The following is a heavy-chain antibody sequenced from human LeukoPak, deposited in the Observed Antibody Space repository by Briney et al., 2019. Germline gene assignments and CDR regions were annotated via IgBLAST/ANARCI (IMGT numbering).Heavy chain of an antibody. V-gene: IGHV4-59*01. J-gene: IGHJ4*02. CDR1: GGSISSYY. D-gene: IGHD1-26*01. CDR3: ARGPVVPTIPFDY. CDR2: IYYSGST. Sequence: SETLSLTCTVSGGSISSYYWSWIREPPGEGLGWIGSIYYSGSTNYNPSLKSRVTMSVDTSKNQFSLKLSSVTAADTAVYYCARGPVVPTIPFDYWGQGTLVTVSS.